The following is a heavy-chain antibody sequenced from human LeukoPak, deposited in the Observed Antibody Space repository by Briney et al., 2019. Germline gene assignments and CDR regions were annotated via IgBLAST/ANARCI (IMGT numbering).Heavy chain of an antibody. CDR1: GYSFTSYW. CDR3: ARVYGDYDLYYFDY. Sequence: GEPLKISCKGSGYSFTSYWIGWARQMPGKGLEGMGKTYIGDSATRYSPSFQGQVPMSADKSISAAYLQWSSLKASDTAMYYCARVYGDYDLYYFDYWGQGTLVTVSS. D-gene: IGHD4-17*01. J-gene: IGHJ4*02. V-gene: IGHV5-51*01. CDR2: TYIGDSAT.